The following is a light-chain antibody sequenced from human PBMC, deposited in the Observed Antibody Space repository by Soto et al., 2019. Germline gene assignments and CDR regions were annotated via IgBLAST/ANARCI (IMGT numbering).Light chain of an antibody. CDR1: QSVSNN. J-gene: IGKJ1*01. Sequence: ILMTQSPATLSVSPGVRATLSCRASQSVSNNLAWYQQKPGQAPRLLIYDASTRATGIPARFSGSGSGTEFTLTISGLQSEDFAVYYCQQYNNWPPWTFGQGTKVEIK. CDR2: DAS. V-gene: IGKV3-15*01. CDR3: QQYNNWPPWT.